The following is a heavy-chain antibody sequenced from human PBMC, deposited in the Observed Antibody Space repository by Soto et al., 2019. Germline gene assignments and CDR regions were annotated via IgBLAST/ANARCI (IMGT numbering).Heavy chain of an antibody. V-gene: IGHV1-46*01. CDR3: ARRGFDY. CDR2: INPSNGRT. J-gene: IGHJ4*02. Sequence: ASVKVSCKASGYAFSSNYIHWVRQAPGQGLEWMGVINPSNGRTTYAQNLQDRVTMTRDTSTSTVYIELRSLSSDDTAVYYCARRGFDYWGQGTPVNVAS. CDR1: GYAFSSNY.